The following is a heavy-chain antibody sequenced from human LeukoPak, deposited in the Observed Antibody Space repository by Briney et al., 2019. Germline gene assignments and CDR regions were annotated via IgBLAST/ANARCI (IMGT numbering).Heavy chain of an antibody. J-gene: IGHJ4*02. CDR2: ISSDGGTK. V-gene: IGHV3-30*03. D-gene: IGHD3/OR15-3a*01. CDR1: RFTFSNFA. Sequence: GGSLRLSCVASRFTFSNFAMQWVRQAPGRGLEWVAVISSDGGTKFYADSVKGRFTISRDNSKNTVYLQMSSLRAEDTAVYYCATDGGTGLGTFDYWGQGTLVTVSS. CDR3: ATDGGTGLGTFDY.